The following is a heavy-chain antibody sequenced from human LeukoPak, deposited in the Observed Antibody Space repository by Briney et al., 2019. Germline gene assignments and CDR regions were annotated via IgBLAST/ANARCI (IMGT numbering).Heavy chain of an antibody. CDR2: IRYDGSNK. CDR3: AKDRAVPAAMRWFDP. V-gene: IGHV3-30*02. Sequence: GGSLRLSCAASGFTFSSYGMHWVRQAPGKGLEWVAFIRYDGSNKYYADSVKGRFTISRDNSKNTLYLQMNSLRAEDTAVYYCAKDRAVPAAMRWFDPWGQGTLVTVSS. J-gene: IGHJ5*02. D-gene: IGHD2-2*01. CDR1: GFTFSSYG.